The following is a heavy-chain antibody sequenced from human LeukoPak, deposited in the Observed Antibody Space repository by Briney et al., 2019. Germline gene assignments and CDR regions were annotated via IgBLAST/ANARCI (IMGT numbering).Heavy chain of an antibody. CDR2: IKGDGSEK. J-gene: IGHJ5*02. V-gene: IGHV3-7*01. CDR1: GFSITYYW. CDR3: VRQAGVS. Sequence: GGSLRLSCAVSGFSITYYWMTWVRQAPGKGLEWVANIKGDGSEKYYVDSVKGRFTISRDNDKNYLYLQMNSLRDEDTAVYYCVRQAGVSWGQGTLVTVSS. D-gene: IGHD6-19*01.